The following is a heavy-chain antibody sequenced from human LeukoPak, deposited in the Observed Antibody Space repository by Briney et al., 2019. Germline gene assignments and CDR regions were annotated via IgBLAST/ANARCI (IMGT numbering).Heavy chain of an antibody. CDR1: GFTFSSYE. D-gene: IGHD2-2*02. CDR3: ARESLYRNYYYGMDV. V-gene: IGHV3-48*03. CDR2: ISSSGSTI. Sequence: GGSLRLSCAASGFTFSSYEMNWVRQAPGKGPEWVSYISSSGSTIYYADSVKGRFTISRDNAKNSLYLQMNSLRAEDTAVYYCARESLYRNYYYGMDVWGQGTTVTVSS. J-gene: IGHJ6*02.